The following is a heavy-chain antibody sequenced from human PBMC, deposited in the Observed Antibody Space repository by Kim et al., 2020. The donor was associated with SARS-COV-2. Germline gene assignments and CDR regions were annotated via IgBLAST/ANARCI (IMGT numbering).Heavy chain of an antibody. V-gene: IGHV3-9*01. CDR2: ISWNSGNI. CDR1: GFTFGDYA. Sequence: GGSLRLSCAASGFTFGDYAMHWVRQAPGKGLEWVSGISWNSGNIVYVDSVKGRFTISRDNAKNSLYLQMNSLRAEDTALNYCAKDVVYNILIGYYQGYFDLWGRGTLVTVSS. J-gene: IGHJ2*01. D-gene: IGHD3-9*01. CDR3: AKDVVYNILIGYYQGYFDL.